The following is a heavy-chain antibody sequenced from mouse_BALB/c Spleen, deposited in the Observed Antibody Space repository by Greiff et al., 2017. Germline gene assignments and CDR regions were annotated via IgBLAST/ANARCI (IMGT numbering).Heavy chain of an antibody. CDR1: GYSITSDYA. CDR3: ARYYGSPNWYFDV. V-gene: IGHV3-2*02. Sequence: VQLQQSGPGLVKPSQSLSLTCTVTGYSITSDYAWNWIRQFPGNKLEWMGYISYSGSTSYNPSLKSRISITRDTSKNQFFLQLNSVTTEDTATYYCARYYGSPNWYFDVWGAGTTVTVSS. CDR2: ISYSGST. J-gene: IGHJ1*01. D-gene: IGHD1-1*01.